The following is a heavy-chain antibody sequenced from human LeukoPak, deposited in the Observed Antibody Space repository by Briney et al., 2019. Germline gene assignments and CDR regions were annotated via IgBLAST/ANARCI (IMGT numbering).Heavy chain of an antibody. V-gene: IGHV3-53*01. J-gene: IGHJ6*02. CDR2: IYSGGST. CDR1: GFTFSSYS. CDR3: ARESSSSSFGYYYYGMDV. Sequence: GGSLRLSCAASGFTFSSYSMNWVRQAPGKGLEWVSVIYSGGSTYYADSVKGRFTISGDNSKNTLYLQMNSLRAEDTAVYYCARESSSSSFGYYYYGMDVWGQGTTVTVSS. D-gene: IGHD6-13*01.